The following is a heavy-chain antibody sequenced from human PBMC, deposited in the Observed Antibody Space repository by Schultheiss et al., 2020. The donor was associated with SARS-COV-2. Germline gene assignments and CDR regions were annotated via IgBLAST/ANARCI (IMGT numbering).Heavy chain of an antibody. CDR2: IKQDGSEK. CDR1: GFTFSSYW. J-gene: IGHJ4*01. Sequence: GESLKISCAASGFTFSSYWMSWVRQAPGKGLEWVANIKQDGSEKYYVDSVKGRFTISRDNAKNSLYLQMNSLRAEDTAVYYCARRRLGYSVFDYWGRGTLVTVSS. D-gene: IGHD5-18*01. V-gene: IGHV3-7*03. CDR3: ARRRLGYSVFDY.